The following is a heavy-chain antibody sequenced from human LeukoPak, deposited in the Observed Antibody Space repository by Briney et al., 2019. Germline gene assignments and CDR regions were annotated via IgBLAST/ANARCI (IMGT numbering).Heavy chain of an antibody. CDR3: ARDRSAIVDY. CDR2: INPSTGGT. CDR1: GYTFTAYY. J-gene: IGHJ4*02. Sequence: GASLKVSCKASGYTFTAYYLHWVRQAPGQGLEWMGWINPSTGGTNYAQKFQGRVTMTRDTSINTAYMELSSLRSDDTAVYYCARDRSAIVDYWGQGTLVTVSS. D-gene: IGHD2-2*01. V-gene: IGHV1-2*02.